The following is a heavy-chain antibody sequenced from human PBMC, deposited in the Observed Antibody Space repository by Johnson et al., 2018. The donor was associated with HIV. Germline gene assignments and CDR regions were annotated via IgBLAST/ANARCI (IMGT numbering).Heavy chain of an antibody. D-gene: IGHD1-26*01. V-gene: IGHV3-33*06. CDR2: IWYDGSNK. Sequence: QVQLVESGGGVVQPGRSLRLSCAASGFTFSSYGMHWVRQVPGKGLDWVAVIWYDGSNKYYADSVKGRFTISRDNYKNTLYLQMNSLRAEDTAVYYCAKDVRYSGSYLSFAFDIWGQGTMVTVSS. CDR3: AKDVRYSGSYLSFAFDI. J-gene: IGHJ3*02. CDR1: GFTFSSYG.